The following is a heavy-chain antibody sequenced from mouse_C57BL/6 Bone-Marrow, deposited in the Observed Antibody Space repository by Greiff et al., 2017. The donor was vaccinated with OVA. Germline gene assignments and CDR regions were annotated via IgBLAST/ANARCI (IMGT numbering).Heavy chain of an antibody. CDR2: IRSKSNNYAT. CDR3: VGHDVYWYFDV. D-gene: IGHD2-3*01. V-gene: IGHV10-1*01. J-gene: IGHJ1*03. Sequence: EVMLVESGGGLVQPKGSLKLSCAASGFSFNTYAMNWVRQAPGKGLEWVARIRSKSNNYATYYADSVKDRFTISRDDSESMLYLQMNNLKTEDTARYYCVGHDVYWYFDVWGTGTTVTVSS. CDR1: GFSFNTYA.